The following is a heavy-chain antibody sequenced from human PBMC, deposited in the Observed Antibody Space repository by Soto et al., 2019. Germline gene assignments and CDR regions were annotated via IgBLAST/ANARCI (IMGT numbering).Heavy chain of an antibody. D-gene: IGHD4-4*01. Sequence: QVQLVQSGAEVKRPGASVKVSCKASGYTFTSYGISWVRQAPGQGLEWMGWISTYSGSTDYTQNLQRRVTMTPDTSTTTAYMELRSLRSDDTAVYYCTRDRLTLTTSLIFDYWGQGTLVTVSS. CDR3: TRDRLTLTTSLIFDY. J-gene: IGHJ4*02. V-gene: IGHV1-18*01. CDR2: ISTYSGST. CDR1: GYTFTSYG.